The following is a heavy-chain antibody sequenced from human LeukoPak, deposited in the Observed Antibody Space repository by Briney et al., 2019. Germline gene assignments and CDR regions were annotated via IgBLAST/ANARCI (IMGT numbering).Heavy chain of an antibody. Sequence: GGSLRLSCAASGFTFSSYAMSWVRQAPGKGLEWVSAISGSGGSTYYADSGKGRFTISRDNSKHTLYLEMNSLRAEDTAVYYCAKSVMITFGGVIGAFDIWGQGTMVTVSS. CDR2: ISGSGGST. D-gene: IGHD3-16*02. V-gene: IGHV3-23*01. CDR1: GFTFSSYA. CDR3: AKSVMITFGGVIGAFDI. J-gene: IGHJ3*02.